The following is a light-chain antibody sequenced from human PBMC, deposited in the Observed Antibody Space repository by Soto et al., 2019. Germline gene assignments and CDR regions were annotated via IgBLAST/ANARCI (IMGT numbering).Light chain of an antibody. CDR2: EVS. V-gene: IGLV2-14*01. CDR3: SSYTSSSTL. Sequence: QSALTQPASVSGSPGQSITISCTGTSSDVGSYNYVSWYQQHPGKVPKLMIYEVSDRPSGISSRFSGSKSGNTASLTISGIQTEDEADYYCSSYTSSSTLFGTGTKLTVL. J-gene: IGLJ1*01. CDR1: SSDVGSYNY.